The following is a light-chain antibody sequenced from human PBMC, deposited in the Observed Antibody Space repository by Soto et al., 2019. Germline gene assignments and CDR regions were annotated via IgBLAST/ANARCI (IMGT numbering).Light chain of an antibody. Sequence: EIVLTQSPGTLSLSPGERATLSCRASQSVSSSYLAWYQQKPGQAPRLLIYGASSRPTGIPARFSGSGSGTDFTLTISSLEPEDFAVYYCQQRSNWPPLTFGQGTRLEIK. CDR1: QSVSSSY. CDR2: GAS. J-gene: IGKJ5*01. V-gene: IGKV3D-20*02. CDR3: QQRSNWPPLT.